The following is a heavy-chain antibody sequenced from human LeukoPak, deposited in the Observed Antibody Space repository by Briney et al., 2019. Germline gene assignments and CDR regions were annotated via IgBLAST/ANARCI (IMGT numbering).Heavy chain of an antibody. J-gene: IGHJ6*04. CDR1: GFTFSSYE. CDR3: AELGITMIGGV. D-gene: IGHD3-10*02. V-gene: IGHV3-48*03. CDR2: ISSSGSTI. Sequence: GGSLRLSCAASGFTFSSYEMNWVRQAPGKGLEGGSYISSSGSTIYYADSVKGRFTISRDNAKNSLYLQMNSLRAEDTAVYYCAELGITMIGGVWGKGTTVTVSS.